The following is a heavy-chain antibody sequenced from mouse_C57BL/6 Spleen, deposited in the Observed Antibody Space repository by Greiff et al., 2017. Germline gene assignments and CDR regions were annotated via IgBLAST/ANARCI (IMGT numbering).Heavy chain of an antibody. J-gene: IGHJ4*01. V-gene: IGHV10-1*01. CDR1: GFSFNTYA. Sequence: EVMLVESGGGLVQPKGSLKLSCAASGFSFNTYAMNWVRQAPGKGLEWVARIRSKSNNYATYYADSVKDRFTISRDDSESMLYLQMNNLKTEDTAMYYCVRHALLTGTGAMDYWGQGTSVTVSS. CDR2: IRSKSNNYAT. CDR3: VRHALLTGTGAMDY. D-gene: IGHD4-1*01.